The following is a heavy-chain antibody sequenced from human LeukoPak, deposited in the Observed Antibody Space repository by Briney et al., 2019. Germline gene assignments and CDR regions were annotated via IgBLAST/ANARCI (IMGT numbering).Heavy chain of an antibody. D-gene: IGHD6-19*01. V-gene: IGHV3-9*01. CDR3: VKGGAVAATGPRVDP. J-gene: IGHJ5*02. CDR1: GFTFDEFA. Sequence: GGSLRLSCAASGFTFDEFAMHWVRQAPGKGLEWVSGISWNSGSIAYADSVKGRFTISRDNAKNSLYLQMNSLRAEDTAFYYCVKGGAVAATGPRVDPWGQGTLVTVSS. CDR2: ISWNSGSI.